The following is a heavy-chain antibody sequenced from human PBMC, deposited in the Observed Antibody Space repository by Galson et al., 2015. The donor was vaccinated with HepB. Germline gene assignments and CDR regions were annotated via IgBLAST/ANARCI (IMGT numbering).Heavy chain of an antibody. CDR3: AREPRAGFLAPDY. J-gene: IGHJ4*02. CDR2: ITNSSSNT. V-gene: IGHV3-11*05. D-gene: IGHD3-3*01. CDR1: GFTFSSYN. Sequence: SLRLSCAASGFTFSSYNMHWIRQAPGKGLEWVSYITNSSSNTNYADSVKGRFTISRDNAKNTLYLQMNSLRAEDTAVYYCAREPRAGFLAPDYWCQGTLATVSP.